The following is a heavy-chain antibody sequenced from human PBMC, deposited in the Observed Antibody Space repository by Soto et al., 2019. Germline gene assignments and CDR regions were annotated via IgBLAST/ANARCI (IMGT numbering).Heavy chain of an antibody. CDR3: ARGSKAAAMLEWFDP. V-gene: IGHV4-34*01. CDR2: INHSGST. J-gene: IGHJ5*02. D-gene: IGHD2-2*01. Sequence: SETLSLTCAVYGGSFSGYYWSWIRQPPGKGLEWIGEINHSGSTNYNPSLKSRVTISVDTSKNQFSLKLSSVTAADTAVYYCARGSKAAAMLEWFDPWGQGTLVTVSS. CDR1: GGSFSGYY.